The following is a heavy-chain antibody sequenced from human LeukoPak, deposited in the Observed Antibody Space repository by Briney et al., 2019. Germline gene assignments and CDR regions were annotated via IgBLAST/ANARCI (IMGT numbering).Heavy chain of an antibody. J-gene: IGHJ6*04. CDR1: GFTISNYG. Sequence: PGGSLRLSCAASGFTISNYGMSWVRQAPGKGLEWVSAISGSGGSTFYADSVQGRFTISRDNSKNTLYLQMNSLRAEDTAVYYCAELGITMIGGVWGKGTTVTISS. CDR2: ISGSGGST. CDR3: AELGITMIGGV. D-gene: IGHD3-10*02. V-gene: IGHV3-23*01.